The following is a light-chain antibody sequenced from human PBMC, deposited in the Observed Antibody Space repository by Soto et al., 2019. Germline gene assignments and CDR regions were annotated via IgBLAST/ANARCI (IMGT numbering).Light chain of an antibody. V-gene: IGLV2-14*01. Sequence: QSALTQPASVSGSPGQSITISCTGTSSDVGGYNYVSWYQQHPGQAPKLVIYEVTQRPSGVSNRFSGSKSGNTASLTISGLKAEDETDYYCSSYTSTNHVVFGGGTKLTVL. CDR1: SSDVGGYNY. CDR2: EVT. CDR3: SSYTSTNHVV. J-gene: IGLJ2*01.